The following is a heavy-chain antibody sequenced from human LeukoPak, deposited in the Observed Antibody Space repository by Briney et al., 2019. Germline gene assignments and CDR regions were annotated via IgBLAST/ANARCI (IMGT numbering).Heavy chain of an antibody. CDR3: ARTTEGYCRSTSCYDFSYSYYMDV. Sequence: SETLSLTCAVYGGSFSGYYWSWIRQPPGKGLEWIGEINHSGSTNYNPSLKSQVSISVDTSKNQFSLKLSSVTAADTAVYYCARTTEGYCRSTSCYDFSYSYYMDVWGKGTTVTISS. V-gene: IGHV4-34*01. CDR1: GGSFSGYY. D-gene: IGHD2-2*01. J-gene: IGHJ6*03. CDR2: INHSGST.